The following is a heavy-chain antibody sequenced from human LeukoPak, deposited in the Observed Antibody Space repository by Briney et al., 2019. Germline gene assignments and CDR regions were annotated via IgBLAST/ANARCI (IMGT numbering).Heavy chain of an antibody. CDR2: IKSKTDGGTT. CDR3: TTVDIVATIQGGFWYYGMDV. D-gene: IGHD5-12*01. J-gene: IGHJ6*02. Sequence: PGGSLRLSCAASGFTFSNAWMSWGRQAPGKGLEWVGRIKSKTDGGTTDYAAPVKGRFTISRDDSKNTLYLQMNSLKTEDTAVYYCTTVDIVATIQGGFWYYGMDVWGQGTTVTVSS. V-gene: IGHV3-15*01. CDR1: GFTFSNAW.